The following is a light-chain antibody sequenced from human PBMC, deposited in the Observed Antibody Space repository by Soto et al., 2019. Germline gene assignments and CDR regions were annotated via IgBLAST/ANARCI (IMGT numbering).Light chain of an antibody. J-gene: IGLJ2*01. CDR2: SNN. V-gene: IGLV1-44*01. Sequence: QSVLTQPPSASGTPGQRVTISCSGSSSNIGSNTVNWYQQLPGTAPKLLIYSNNQRPSGVPDRFSGSKSGPSASLAISGLQSEDEADYYCAAWEDSLNGFVVFGGGTKVTVL. CDR1: SSNIGSNT. CDR3: AAWEDSLNGFVV.